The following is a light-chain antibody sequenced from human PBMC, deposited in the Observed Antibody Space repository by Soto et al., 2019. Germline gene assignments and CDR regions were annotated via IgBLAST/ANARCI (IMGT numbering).Light chain of an antibody. CDR2: GVS. Sequence: QSALTQPRSVSGSPGQSVTISCTGTNSDVGGYNYVSWYQQYPGKAPKLMISGVSERPSGVPDRFSGSKSGNTASLTISGLQAEDEADYFCAAWDDNLRGYWVFGGGTKLTVL. CDR3: AAWDDNLRGYWV. CDR1: NSDVGGYNY. V-gene: IGLV2-11*01. J-gene: IGLJ2*01.